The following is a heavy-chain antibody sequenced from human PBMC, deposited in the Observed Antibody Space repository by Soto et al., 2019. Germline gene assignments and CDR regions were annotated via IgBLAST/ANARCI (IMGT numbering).Heavy chain of an antibody. D-gene: IGHD5-18*01. J-gene: IGHJ4*02. CDR1: GYTFTSYG. V-gene: IGHV1-18*01. CDR2: ISAYNGNT. Sequence: QVQLVQSGAEVKKPGASVKVSCKASGYTFTSYGISWVRQAPGQGLEWMGWISAYNGNTNYAQKLQGRVTMTTDTSASTAYMELRGLRSDDTAVYYCARSGYSYGYSSGLDYWGQGTLVTVSS. CDR3: ARSGYSYGYSSGLDY.